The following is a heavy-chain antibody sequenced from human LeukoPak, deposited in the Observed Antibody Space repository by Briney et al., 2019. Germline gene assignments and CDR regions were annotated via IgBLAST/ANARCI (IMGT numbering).Heavy chain of an antibody. J-gene: IGHJ4*02. Sequence: SETLSLTCNVFGGSISSSTYYWDWIRQLPGKGLEWIGSIYYSGSTHYNPSLESRLVISIDTSKNQFSLKLSSVTAADTAVYYCARIPYCSGGSCYALEYYFDYWGQGTLVTVSS. CDR3: ARIPYCSGGSCYALEYYFDY. CDR1: GGSISSSTYY. V-gene: IGHV4-39*07. CDR2: IYYSGST. D-gene: IGHD2-15*01.